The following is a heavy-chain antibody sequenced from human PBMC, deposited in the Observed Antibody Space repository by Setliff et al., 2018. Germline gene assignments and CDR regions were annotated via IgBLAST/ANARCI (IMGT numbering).Heavy chain of an antibody. V-gene: IGHV1-18*01. CDR2: ISVYNGKT. CDR3: ATEKFPGDWGDY. CDR1: GYTFTSYG. J-gene: IGHJ4*02. D-gene: IGHD2-21*01. Sequence: ASVKVSCKASGYTFTSYGFSWVRQAPGQGLEWMGWISVYNGKTKYAQKFQGRVTMTTDISMRTAYMEVTSLRSDDTAVYYCATEKFPGDWGDYWGQGTLVTVSS.